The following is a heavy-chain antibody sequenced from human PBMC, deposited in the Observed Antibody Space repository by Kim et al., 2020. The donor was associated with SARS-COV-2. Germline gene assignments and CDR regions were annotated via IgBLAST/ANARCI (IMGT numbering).Heavy chain of an antibody. Sequence: ASVKVSCKASGYTFTSYYIQWVRQAPGQGLEWIGMIKSSGGSTTYAQKLQGRVTMTSDTSTSTVYMEVSSLRSEDTAVYYCARDHFSCAPLEGYFDYWGQGTLVTVSS. J-gene: IGHJ4*01. CDR1: GYTFTSYY. CDR3: ARDHFSCAPLEGYFDY. CDR2: IKSSGGST. V-gene: IGHV1-46*01.